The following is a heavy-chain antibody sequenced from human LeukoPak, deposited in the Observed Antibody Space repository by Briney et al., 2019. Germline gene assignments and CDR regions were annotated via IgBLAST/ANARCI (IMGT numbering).Heavy chain of an antibody. V-gene: IGHV3-48*02. CDR3: AKDRSRSYCLSLDY. J-gene: IGHJ4*02. CDR2: ISSGSSTI. Sequence: PGGSLRLFCAAAGFTFRSYSMNWVRQAPGKGLEWVSYISSGSSTIYYADSVKGRFTISRDNAKNSLYLQMNNLRDEDTAAYYCAKDRSRSYCLSLDYWGQGTLVTVSS. CDR1: GFTFRSYS. D-gene: IGHD1-26*01.